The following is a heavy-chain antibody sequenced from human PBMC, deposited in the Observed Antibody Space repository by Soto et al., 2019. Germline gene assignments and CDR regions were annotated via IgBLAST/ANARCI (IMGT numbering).Heavy chain of an antibody. J-gene: IGHJ5*02. CDR3: TRDASRDSSARGWFDP. D-gene: IGHD6-13*01. CDR1: GFTFRSFT. V-gene: IGHV3-21*01. Sequence: GGSLRLSCAASGFTFRSFTMKWVRQAPGKGLEWVSTISINSAYIYHTDALRCRFTISRDNAKKSLHLQMNSLRAEETAVYYCTRDASRDSSARGWFDPWGPGTLVTVSS. CDR2: ISINSAYI.